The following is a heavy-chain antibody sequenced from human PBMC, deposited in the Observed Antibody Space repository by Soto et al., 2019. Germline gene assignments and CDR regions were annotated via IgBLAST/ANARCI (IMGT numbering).Heavy chain of an antibody. J-gene: IGHJ3*02. D-gene: IGHD2-15*01. Sequence: GGSLRLSCAASGFTFSSYGMHWVRQAPGKGLEWVAVISYDGSNKYYADSVKGRFTISRDNSKNTLYLQMNSLRAEDTAVYYCATLYIVVVVAAKGAFDIWGQGTMVTVSS. CDR2: ISYDGSNK. CDR3: ATLYIVVVVAAKGAFDI. V-gene: IGHV3-30*03. CDR1: GFTFSSYG.